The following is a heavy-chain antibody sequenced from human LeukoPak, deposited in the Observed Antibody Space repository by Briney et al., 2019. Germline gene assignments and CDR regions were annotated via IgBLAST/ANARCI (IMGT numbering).Heavy chain of an antibody. Sequence: SEALSLTCTVSGGSISSYYWSWIRQPAGKGLEWIGRIYTSGSTNYNPSLKSRVTMSVDTSKNQFSLKLSSVAAADTAVYYCARALAVAGTYYYYGMDVWGQGTTVTVSS. CDR2: IYTSGST. D-gene: IGHD6-19*01. V-gene: IGHV4-4*07. CDR3: ARALAVAGTYYYYGMDV. CDR1: GGSISSYY. J-gene: IGHJ6*02.